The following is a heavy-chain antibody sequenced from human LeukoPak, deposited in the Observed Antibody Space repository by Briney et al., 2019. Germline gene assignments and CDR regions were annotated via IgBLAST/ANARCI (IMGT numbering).Heavy chain of an antibody. CDR1: GCTISSYA. V-gene: IGHV3-30-3*01. J-gene: IGHJ4*02. D-gene: IGHD3-10*01. Sequence: GGSLSFSCAASGCTISSYAMHWVRQAPGKGLGWVAVISYDGSNKYYADSVKGRFTISRDNSKNTLYLQMNSLRAVYTAVYYCARESEPRHIWFVGGELYYLDYWGQGTLVTVSS. CDR3: ARESEPRHIWFVGGELYYLDY. CDR2: ISYDGSNK.